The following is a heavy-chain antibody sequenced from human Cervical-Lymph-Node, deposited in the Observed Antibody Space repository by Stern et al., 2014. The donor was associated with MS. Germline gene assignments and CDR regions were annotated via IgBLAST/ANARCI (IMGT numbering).Heavy chain of an antibody. J-gene: IGHJ4*02. Sequence: VHLVESGGGVVQPGRSLRLSCAASGFTFNSYGMHWVRQAPGKGLEWVAVISYDGSQEYYADSVRGRFTISRDKSKNTMFLQMNSLRAEDTAVYYCAKAEYSSSWPPAYWGQGTLVIVSS. CDR3: AKAEYSSSWPPAY. D-gene: IGHD6-13*01. CDR1: GFTFNSYG. V-gene: IGHV3-30*18. CDR2: ISYDGSQE.